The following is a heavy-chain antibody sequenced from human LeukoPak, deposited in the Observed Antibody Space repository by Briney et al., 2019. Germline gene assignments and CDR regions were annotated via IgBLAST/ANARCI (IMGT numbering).Heavy chain of an antibody. Sequence: PSETLSLTCAVYGGSFSGYYWSWIRQPPGKGLEWIGEINHSGSTNYNPYLKSRVTISVDTSKNQISLKLSSVTAEDRAVYYCARGRGDYDYWGQGTLVTVSS. D-gene: IGHD4-17*01. CDR3: ARGRGDYDY. CDR1: GGSFSGYY. J-gene: IGHJ4*02. CDR2: INHSGST. V-gene: IGHV4-34*01.